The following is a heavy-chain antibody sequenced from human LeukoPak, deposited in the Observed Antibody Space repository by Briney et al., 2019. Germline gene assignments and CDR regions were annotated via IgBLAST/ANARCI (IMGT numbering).Heavy chain of an antibody. Sequence: GGSLRLSCAASRFTFSGYAMSWVRQAPGKGLEWVSTITGSGDTTYYADSVKGRFTISRDNSKNTLYLQMNSLRAEDTAVYYCAKARGYCSGGTCYSGFDYWGQGTLVTVSS. CDR1: RFTFSGYA. V-gene: IGHV3-23*01. CDR3: AKARGYCSGGTCYSGFDY. D-gene: IGHD2-15*01. CDR2: ITGSGDTT. J-gene: IGHJ4*02.